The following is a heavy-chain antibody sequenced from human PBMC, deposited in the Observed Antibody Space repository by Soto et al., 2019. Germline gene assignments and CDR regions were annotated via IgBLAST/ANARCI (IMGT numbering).Heavy chain of an antibody. V-gene: IGHV1-18*04. D-gene: IGHD1-1*01. J-gene: IGHJ4*02. CDR2: ISAYNDNI. CDR3: ARDRLGSNGDY. Sequence: ASVKVSCKASGYTFTSYGISWVRQAPGQGLEWMGWISAYNDNINYAQNFQGRVTMTTDTSTSTAYMELRSLRSDDTAVYYCARDRLGSNGDYWGQGTLVTVSS. CDR1: GYTFTSYG.